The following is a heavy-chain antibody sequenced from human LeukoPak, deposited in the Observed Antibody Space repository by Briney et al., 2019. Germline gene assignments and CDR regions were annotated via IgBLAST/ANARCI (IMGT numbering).Heavy chain of an antibody. CDR3: ARDNKKQFDY. Sequence: ASVKVSCKASGYTFTSYDINWVRQAPGHGLEWMGRINPNSGGTNYAQKFQGRVTMTRDTSISTAYMELSRLRSDDTAVYYCARDNKKQFDYWGQGTLVTVSS. D-gene: IGHD1/OR15-1a*01. CDR2: INPNSGGT. V-gene: IGHV1-2*06. CDR1: GYTFTSYD. J-gene: IGHJ4*02.